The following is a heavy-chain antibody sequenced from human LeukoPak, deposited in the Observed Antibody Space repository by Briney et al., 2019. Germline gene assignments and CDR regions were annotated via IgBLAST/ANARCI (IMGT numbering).Heavy chain of an antibody. CDR3: ARERLGIVVVPFDY. Sequence: GGSLRLSCAASGFTFSSYSMNWVRQAPGKGLEWVSYISSSSSTIYYADSVKGRFTISRDNAKNSLYLQMNSLRAEDTAVYYCARERLGIVVVPFDYWGQGTLVTVSS. CDR2: ISSSSSTI. CDR1: GFTFSSYS. D-gene: IGHD3-22*01. V-gene: IGHV3-48*01. J-gene: IGHJ4*02.